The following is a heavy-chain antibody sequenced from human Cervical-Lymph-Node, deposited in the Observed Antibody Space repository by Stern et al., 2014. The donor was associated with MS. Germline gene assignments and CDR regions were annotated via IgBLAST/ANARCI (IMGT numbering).Heavy chain of an antibody. CDR1: GFTFSDAW. CDR3: TTWYVN. J-gene: IGHJ4*02. V-gene: IGHV3-15*01. Sequence: EVQLVESGGGLVKPGGSLRVSCAASGFTFSDAWMTWVRQSPGKGPEWVGRIKSNPDGGTTDYAAPVKGRFTISRDDSRDTVYLQMDSLKTEDTAVYYCTTWYVNWGQGTLVTVSS. CDR2: IKSNPDGGTT. D-gene: IGHD6-13*01.